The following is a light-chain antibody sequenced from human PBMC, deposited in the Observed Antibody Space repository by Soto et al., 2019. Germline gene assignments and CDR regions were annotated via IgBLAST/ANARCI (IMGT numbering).Light chain of an antibody. CDR2: NSN. J-gene: IGLJ2*01. CDR3: AAWDDRLRGVV. CDR1: TSNIGSNP. V-gene: IGLV1-44*01. Sequence: QSVLTQPPSASGTPGQKVTISCSGTTSNIGSNPVNWYQQLPGTAPKLLIYNSNQRASGVPGRLSGSKSGTSASLAIIGLQSGDEADYYCAAWDDRLRGVVFGGGTKLTVL.